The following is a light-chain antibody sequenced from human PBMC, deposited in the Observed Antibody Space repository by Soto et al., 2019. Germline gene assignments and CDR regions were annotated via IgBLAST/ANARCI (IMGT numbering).Light chain of an antibody. Sequence: DVQMTPSPSSLSASVGDRVTITCRARQDINSYLAWYQQKPGNAPKSLIYAASSLQTGVPSRFSRSASGTDCPLTMSKLQPEDSATYYGQQYNIYPPTFGGGTKGEIK. V-gene: IGKV1D-16*01. J-gene: IGKJ4*01. CDR3: QQYNIYPPT. CDR2: AAS. CDR1: QDINSY.